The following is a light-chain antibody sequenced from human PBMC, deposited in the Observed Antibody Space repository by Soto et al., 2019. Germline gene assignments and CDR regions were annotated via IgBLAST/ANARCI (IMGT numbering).Light chain of an antibody. CDR1: NIGSKN. Sequence: SYELAQPPSVSVAPGQTAGITCGGNNIGSKNVHWYQQKPGQAPVMVVYDNSDRPSGIPERFSGSNSGNTATLTITRVEAGDEADYFCQVWDSTSDHHLVFGTGTKVTVL. V-gene: IGLV3-21*02. CDR2: DNS. J-gene: IGLJ1*01. CDR3: QVWDSTSDHHLV.